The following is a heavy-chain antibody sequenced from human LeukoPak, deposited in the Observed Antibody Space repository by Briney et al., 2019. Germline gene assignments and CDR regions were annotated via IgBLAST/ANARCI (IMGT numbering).Heavy chain of an antibody. CDR2: ISSTGTTI. CDR1: GFTFSDYE. CDR3: AELGITMIGGV. V-gene: IGHV3-48*03. D-gene: IGHD3-10*02. J-gene: IGHJ6*04. Sequence: SGGSLRLSCATSGFTFSDYEMNWVRQAPGKGLEWVSYISSTGTTIYYADSVKGRFTISRDSATNSLSLQMNSLRADDTAVYYCAELGITMIGGVWGKGTTVTISS.